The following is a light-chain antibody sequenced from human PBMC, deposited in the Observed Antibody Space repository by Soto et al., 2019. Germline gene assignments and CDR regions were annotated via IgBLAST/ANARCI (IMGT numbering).Light chain of an antibody. Sequence: QSALTQPPSASGSPGQSVTLSCTGTSSDVGGYNYVSWYQQHPGKAPKVMIYEVTKRPSGVPDRFSGSKSGNTASLTVSGLQAEEEADYYCSSYAGSNTVLFGGGTKLTVL. CDR3: SSYAGSNTVL. V-gene: IGLV2-8*01. CDR2: EVT. J-gene: IGLJ2*01. CDR1: SSDVGGYNY.